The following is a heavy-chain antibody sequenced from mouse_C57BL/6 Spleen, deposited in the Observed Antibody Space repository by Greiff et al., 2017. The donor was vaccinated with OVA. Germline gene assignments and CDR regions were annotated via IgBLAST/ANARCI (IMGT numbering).Heavy chain of an antibody. D-gene: IGHD6-1*01. CDR3: ARSHGDYYAMDY. J-gene: IGHJ4*01. V-gene: IGHV1-52*01. CDR1: GYTFTSYW. CDR2: IDPSDSET. Sequence: QVQLQQSGAELVRPGSSVKLSCKASGYTFTSYWMHWVKQRPIQGLEWIGNIDPSDSETHYNQKFKDKATLTVDKSSSTAYMQLSSLTSEDSAVYYCARSHGDYYAMDYWGQGTSVTVSS.